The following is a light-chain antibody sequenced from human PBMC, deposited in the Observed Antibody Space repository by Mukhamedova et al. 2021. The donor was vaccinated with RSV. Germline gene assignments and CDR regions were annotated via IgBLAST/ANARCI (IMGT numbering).Light chain of an antibody. CDR2: FAS. V-gene: IGKV1-39*01. J-gene: IGKJ2*01. Sequence: GTAPKVLIYFASKLQSGVPSRFSGSGSGADFTLTITNLQAEDVGTYSCQQSYSSPYTFGQGTKLEIK. CDR3: QQSYSSPYT.